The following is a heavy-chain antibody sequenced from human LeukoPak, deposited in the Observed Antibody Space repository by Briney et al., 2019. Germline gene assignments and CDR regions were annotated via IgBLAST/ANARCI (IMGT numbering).Heavy chain of an antibody. CDR1: GFTFSSYW. D-gene: IGHD5-24*01. Sequence: GGSLRLSCVASGFTFSSYWMHWVRQAPGKGLVWVSRINTDGSTTSYADSVMGRFTISRDNAKNTLYLQMNSLRADDTAVYYCARGEMVQVYWGQGTLVTVSS. CDR2: INTDGSTT. J-gene: IGHJ4*02. V-gene: IGHV3-74*01. CDR3: ARGEMVQVY.